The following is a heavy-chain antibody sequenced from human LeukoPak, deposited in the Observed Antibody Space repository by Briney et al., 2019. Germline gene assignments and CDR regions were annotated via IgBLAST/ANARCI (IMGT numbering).Heavy chain of an antibody. J-gene: IGHJ6*04. V-gene: IGHV3-30*03. D-gene: IGHD2-15*01. CDR2: ISYDGSNK. CDR3: ITPDKPLGYCSGGSCSLGCS. Sequence: PSGGSLRLSCAASGFTFSSYGMHWVRQAPGKGLEWVAVISYDGSNKYYADSVKGRFTISRDNSKNTLYLQMNSLRSEDTAVYYCITPDKPLGYCSGGSCSLGCSWGNGTTVTISS. CDR1: GFTFSSYG.